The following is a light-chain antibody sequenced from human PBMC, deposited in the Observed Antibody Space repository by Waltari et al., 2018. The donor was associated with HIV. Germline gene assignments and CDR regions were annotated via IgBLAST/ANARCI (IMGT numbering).Light chain of an antibody. Sequence: QSAPTQPASVSGSPGQSITISCTGTSSDIGPYQSVSWYQQSPGKAPKLMIYEVSNRPSGVSNRFSGSKSGNTASLTISGLQAEDEADYYCGSYISTTTLFGTGTKVTVL. V-gene: IGLV2-14*01. CDR3: GSYISTTTL. J-gene: IGLJ1*01. CDR2: EVS. CDR1: SSDIGPYQS.